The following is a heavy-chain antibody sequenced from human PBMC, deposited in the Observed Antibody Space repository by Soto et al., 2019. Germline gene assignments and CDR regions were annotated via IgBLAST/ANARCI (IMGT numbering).Heavy chain of an antibody. V-gene: IGHV3-23*01. CDR2: ITYNGFRT. J-gene: IGHJ4*01. D-gene: IGHD2-15*01. Sequence: GGSLRLSCAASGFTFSDYDMTWVRQAPEKGLEWVSSITYNGFRTFYADSVKGRFTISRDNSKNTLSLQMDSLRAEDTAVYYCVNRGVAAQFDCWGQGTLVTVSS. CDR3: VNRGVAAQFDC. CDR1: GFTFSDYD.